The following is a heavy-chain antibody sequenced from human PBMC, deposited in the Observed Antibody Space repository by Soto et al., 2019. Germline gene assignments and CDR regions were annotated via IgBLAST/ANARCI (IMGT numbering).Heavy chain of an antibody. Sequence: QLQESGPGLVKPSETLSLTCTVSGGSIISSNFYWGWIRQPPGKGLEWIGSVEYGGSTYDNPSLKSRVTLSADTSKNQCSLKLTSVTAADTAIYYCARHVRGAVTMNWFDPWGHGTLVTVYS. CDR3: ARHVRGAVTMNWFDP. V-gene: IGHV4-39*01. D-gene: IGHD3-10*02. CDR1: GGSIISSNFY. J-gene: IGHJ5*02. CDR2: VEYGGST.